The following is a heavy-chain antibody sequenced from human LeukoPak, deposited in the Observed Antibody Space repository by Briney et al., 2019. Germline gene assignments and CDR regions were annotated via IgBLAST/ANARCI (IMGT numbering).Heavy chain of an antibody. CDR2: ISYRGNT. CDR3: ARIGNYYFDY. J-gene: IGHJ4*02. V-gene: IGHV4-61*01. D-gene: IGHD1-1*01. Sequence: SETLSLTCTVSGGSVTSGSYYWSWIRQPPGKELEWIGYISYRGNTNYNPSLKSRVTISVDKSKNQFSLKLTSVTAADTAVYYCARIGNYYFDYWGQGTLVTVSS. CDR1: GGSVTSGSYY.